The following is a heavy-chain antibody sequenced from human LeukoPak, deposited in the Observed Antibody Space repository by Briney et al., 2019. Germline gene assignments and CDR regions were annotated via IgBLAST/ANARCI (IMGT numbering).Heavy chain of an antibody. CDR3: ARDRYYGSGSYYNPRRGYFDY. V-gene: IGHV4-34*01. Sequence: SETLSLTCAVYGGSFSGSYWSWIRQPPGKGLEWIGEIKHSGSTNYNPSLKSRVTISVDTSKNQFSLKLSPVTAADTAVYYCARDRYYGSGSYYNPRRGYFDYWGQGTLVTVSS. CDR2: IKHSGST. D-gene: IGHD3-10*01. CDR1: GGSFSGSY. J-gene: IGHJ4*02.